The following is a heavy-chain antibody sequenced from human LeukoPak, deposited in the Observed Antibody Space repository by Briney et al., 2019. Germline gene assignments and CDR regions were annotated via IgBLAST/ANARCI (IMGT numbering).Heavy chain of an antibody. Sequence: SETLSLTCTVSGGSISSYYWSWIRQPPGKGLEWIGYIYYSGSTNYSPSLKSRVTISVDTSKNQFSLKLSSVTAADTAVYYCARVKQYYDFWSEVGGYYFDYWGQGTLVTVSS. J-gene: IGHJ4*02. CDR3: ARVKQYYDFWSEVGGYYFDY. V-gene: IGHV4-59*01. CDR2: IYYSGST. D-gene: IGHD3-3*01. CDR1: GGSISSYY.